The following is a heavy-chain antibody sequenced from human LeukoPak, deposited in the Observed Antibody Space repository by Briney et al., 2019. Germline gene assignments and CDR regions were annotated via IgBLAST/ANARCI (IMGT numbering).Heavy chain of an antibody. D-gene: IGHD5-18*01. CDR3: AKDRDGYGPYHFDH. CDR1: GFTFSTYA. J-gene: IGHJ4*02. Sequence: PGGSLRLSCAASGFTFSTYAMTWVRQAPGKGLEWVSGISGSGVYTSYADSVKGRFTISRDNSKNTVYLQMNSLRAEDTALYYCAKDRDGYGPYHFDHWGQGTLVTVSS. V-gene: IGHV3-23*01. CDR2: ISGSGVYT.